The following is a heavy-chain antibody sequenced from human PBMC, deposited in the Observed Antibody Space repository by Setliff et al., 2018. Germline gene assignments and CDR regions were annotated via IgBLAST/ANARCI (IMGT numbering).Heavy chain of an antibody. J-gene: IGHJ4*02. D-gene: IGHD3-3*01. CDR3: ARWNGSGYFYY. Sequence: AASVKVSCKASGGTFRSDGFNWVRQAPGQGLEWMGRIIPVFRTAKYAQKFQGRVTITADESTRTAYMELSSVRFEDTAVYYCARWNGSGYFYYWGQGTWVTVSS. CDR2: IIPVFRTA. V-gene: IGHV1-69*13. CDR1: GGTFRSDG.